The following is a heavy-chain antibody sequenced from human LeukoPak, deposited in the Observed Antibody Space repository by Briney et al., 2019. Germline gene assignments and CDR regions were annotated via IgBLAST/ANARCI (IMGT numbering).Heavy chain of an antibody. CDR2: INPDRGGT. CDR3: ARGPYDYVWGNYRYTGDTSDI. V-gene: IGHV1-2*06. D-gene: IGHD3-16*02. J-gene: IGHJ3*02. CDR1: RYTFTAYY. Sequence: ASVKVSCNASRYTFTAYYMHWVRQAPGQGLEWMGRINPDRGGTNYAQKFQGRVTMTRDKSISTAYMELTSLRSDDTAVYYCARGPYDYVWGNYRYTGDTSDIWGHGTVVTVSS.